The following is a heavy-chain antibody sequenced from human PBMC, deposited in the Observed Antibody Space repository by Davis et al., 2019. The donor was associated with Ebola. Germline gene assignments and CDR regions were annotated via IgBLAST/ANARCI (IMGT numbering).Heavy chain of an antibody. V-gene: IGHV1-46*01. Sequence: ASVHVSCKASVYIFTHYYIHSVRQAPAPGLEWMGVINPSGGSTSYAHRFQGRVTMTRDTSTGTVYIELSSLRSEDTAVYYCARNGPDYYGLDVWGQGTTVTVSS. CDR1: VYIFTHYY. J-gene: IGHJ6*02. CDR2: INPSGGST. CDR3: ARNGPDYYGLDV.